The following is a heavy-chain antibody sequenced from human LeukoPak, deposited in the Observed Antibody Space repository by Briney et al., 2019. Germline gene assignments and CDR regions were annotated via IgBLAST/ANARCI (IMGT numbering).Heavy chain of an antibody. CDR3: ARGLLDSVFDY. D-gene: IGHD3-3*01. Sequence: NASQTLSLTCAVSGGSISSGGYSWSWIRQPPGKGLEWIGYIYHSGSTYYNPSLESRVTISVDRSRNQFSLKLSSVTAADTAMYHCARGLLDSVFDYWGQGTLVTVSS. J-gene: IGHJ4*02. V-gene: IGHV4-30-2*01. CDR2: IYHSGST. CDR1: GGSISSGGYS.